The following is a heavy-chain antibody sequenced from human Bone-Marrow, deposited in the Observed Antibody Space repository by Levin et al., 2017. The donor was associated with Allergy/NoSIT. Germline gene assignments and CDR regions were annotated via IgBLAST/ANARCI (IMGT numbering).Heavy chain of an antibody. V-gene: IGHV3-30*18. Sequence: GGSLRLSCTGSGFTFSNYGMHWVRQAPGKGLEWVAVVSHDGSNIYYADSLRGRFTISRDNSKNTVYLQMSSLRGEDTATYYCAKDRAYDVVSGYRPSRPLDLWGRGALVTVSS. CDR2: VSHDGSNI. CDR3: AKDRAYDVVSGYRPSRPLDL. J-gene: IGHJ5*02. D-gene: IGHD3-3*01. CDR1: GFTFSNYG.